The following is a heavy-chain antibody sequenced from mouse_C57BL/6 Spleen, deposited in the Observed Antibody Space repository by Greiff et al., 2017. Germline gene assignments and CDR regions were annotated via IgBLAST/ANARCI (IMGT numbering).Heavy chain of an antibody. CDR3: PQDYDENAMDY. D-gene: IGHD2-4*01. Sequence: QVQLQQPGAELVKPGASVKLSCKASGYTFTSYWMHWVKQRPGQGLEWIGMIHPNSGSTNYNEKFKSKATLTVDKSSSTAYMQLSSLTSEDAAVYYCPQDYDENAMDYWGQGTSVTVSS. J-gene: IGHJ4*01. V-gene: IGHV1-64*01. CDR1: GYTFTSYW. CDR2: IHPNSGST.